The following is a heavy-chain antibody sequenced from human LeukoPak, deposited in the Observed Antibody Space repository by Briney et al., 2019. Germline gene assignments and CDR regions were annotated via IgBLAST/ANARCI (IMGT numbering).Heavy chain of an antibody. CDR1: GGSISSSSYY. CDR2: IYYSGST. J-gene: IGHJ6*02. V-gene: IGHV4-39*07. CDR3: ARDGAALSGADV. D-gene: IGHD3-10*01. Sequence: SETLSLTCTVSGGSISSSSYYWGWIRQPPGKGLEWIGSIYYSGSTYYNPSLKSRVTISVDTSKNQFSLKLSSVTAADTAVYYCARDGAALSGADVWGQGTTVTVSS.